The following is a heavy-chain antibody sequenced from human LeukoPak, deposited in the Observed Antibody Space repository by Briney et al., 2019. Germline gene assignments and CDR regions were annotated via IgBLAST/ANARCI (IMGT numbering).Heavy chain of an antibody. V-gene: IGHV3-15*01. Sequence: GGSLRLSCAASGFTFSNAWMSWVRQAPGKGLEWVGRIKSKTDGGTTDYAAPVKGRFTISRGDSKNTLYLQMNSLKTEDTAVYYCTTDSPTIFGVVINFDYWGQGTLVTVSS. CDR2: IKSKTDGGTT. CDR3: TTDSPTIFGVVINFDY. D-gene: IGHD3-3*01. CDR1: GFTFSNAW. J-gene: IGHJ4*02.